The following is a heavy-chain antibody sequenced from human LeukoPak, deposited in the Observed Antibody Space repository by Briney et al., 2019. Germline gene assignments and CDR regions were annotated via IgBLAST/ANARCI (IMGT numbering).Heavy chain of an antibody. Sequence: GGSLRLSCAASGFTFRSYAMRWVRQAPGKGLEWVSAISGSGDSTYYADSVKGRFTISRDNSQNTLYLQMNSLRVEDTAVYYCANVYDTSGLRGNYWGQGTLVTVSS. CDR2: ISGSGDST. V-gene: IGHV3-23*01. CDR3: ANVYDTSGLRGNY. J-gene: IGHJ4*02. D-gene: IGHD3-22*01. CDR1: GFTFRSYA.